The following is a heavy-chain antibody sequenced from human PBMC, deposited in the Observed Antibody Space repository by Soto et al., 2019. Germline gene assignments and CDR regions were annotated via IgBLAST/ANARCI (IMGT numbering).Heavy chain of an antibody. V-gene: IGHV3-23*01. CDR2: ISGSGSDR. J-gene: IGHJ6*03. CDR1: GFTFSTYA. CDR3: TKTPRSYYYYMDV. D-gene: IGHD3-10*01. Sequence: EVQVLESGGGLVQPGGSLRLSCVASGFTFSTYAMNWVRQAPGQGLEWVSGISGSGSDRYYADSVRGRFTISRDNSNNNLNLQMDSLRAEDTAIYYCTKTPRSYYYYMDVWGKGTTVTVSS.